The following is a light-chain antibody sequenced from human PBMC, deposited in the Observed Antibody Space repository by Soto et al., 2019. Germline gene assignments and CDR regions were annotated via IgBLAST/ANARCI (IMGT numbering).Light chain of an antibody. V-gene: IGKV1-33*01. Sequence: DIQMTQSPSSLSASVGDRVTITCQASQDIDQVLNWFQQKPGKAPKLLIYDASNLETGVPSRFSGIGSGTDFTLTISSLRPEDIATYYCQQYRNVPLPCGQGPRLEI. J-gene: IGKJ5*01. CDR1: QDIDQV. CDR3: QQYRNVPLP. CDR2: DAS.